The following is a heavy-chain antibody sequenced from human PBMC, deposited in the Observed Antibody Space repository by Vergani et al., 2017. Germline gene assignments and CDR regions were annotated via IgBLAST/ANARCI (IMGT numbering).Heavy chain of an antibody. CDR3: AIGTDYYDSSGYYLDY. CDR2: FDPEHGEV. CDR1: GYSLTELT. D-gene: IGHD3-22*01. V-gene: IGHV1-24*01. J-gene: IGHJ4*02. Sequence: QVQLVQSGSEVRKPGASVKVSCQVSGYSLTELTIHWVRQAPGKGLEWMGGFDPEHGEVTFANHIQGRVTMTEDRSTDTAYMELSSLRPEDTALYYCAIGTDYYDSSGYYLDYWGKGTLVTVSS.